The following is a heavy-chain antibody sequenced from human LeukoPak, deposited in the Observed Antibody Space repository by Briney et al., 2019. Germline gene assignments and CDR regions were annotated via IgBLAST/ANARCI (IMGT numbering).Heavy chain of an antibody. Sequence: ASVKVSYKASSCTFTRYGISWVRQAPGQGLEWMGWISGSNGNTNYAQKFQGRVSMTADTSTSTAYMELRSLRSDDTAVYYCARSGRGTYYYFDLWGQGTLVTVSS. V-gene: IGHV1-18*01. CDR1: SCTFTRYG. J-gene: IGHJ4*02. CDR3: ARSGRGTYYYFDL. CDR2: ISGSNGNT. D-gene: IGHD1-26*01.